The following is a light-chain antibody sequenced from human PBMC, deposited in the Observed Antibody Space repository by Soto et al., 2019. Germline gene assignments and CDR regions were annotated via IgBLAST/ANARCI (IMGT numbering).Light chain of an antibody. CDR2: QDN. Sequence: SYELTQPPSVSVSPGQTARITCSGDALPEQYAYWYQQKPGQAPLLLISQDNKRPSGIPERFSGSTSGTIAMLIIGAVQAEDEADYYCQSADRGGTYVFGGGTKVTVL. J-gene: IGLJ1*01. CDR1: ALPEQY. CDR3: QSADRGGTYV. V-gene: IGLV3-25*03.